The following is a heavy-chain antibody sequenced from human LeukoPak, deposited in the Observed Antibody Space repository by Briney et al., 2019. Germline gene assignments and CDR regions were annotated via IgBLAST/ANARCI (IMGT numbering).Heavy chain of an antibody. CDR3: AGVHYDSSVGWFDP. D-gene: IGHD3-22*01. CDR1: GGSISSSSYY. V-gene: IGHV4-39*07. J-gene: IGHJ5*02. Sequence: SETLSLTCTVSGGSISSSSYYWAWIRQPAGKGLEWIGNIYYSGSTYYNPSLKSRVTISLDTSKNQFSLKLSSVTAADTAVYYCAGVHYDSSVGWFDPWGQGTLVTVSS. CDR2: IYYSGST.